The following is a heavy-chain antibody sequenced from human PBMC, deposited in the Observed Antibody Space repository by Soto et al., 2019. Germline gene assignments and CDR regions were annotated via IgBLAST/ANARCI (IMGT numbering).Heavy chain of an antibody. CDR2: ISSSSSYI. J-gene: IGHJ6*03. CDR3: LGETYGSGRAVAVATSDYYYYYMDV. CDR1: GFTFSSYS. D-gene: IGHD3-10*01. V-gene: IGHV3-21*01. Sequence: GESLKISCAASGFTFSSYSMNWVRQAPGKGLEWVSSISSSSSYIYYADSVKGRFTISRDNAKNSLYLQMNSLRAEDTAVYYCLGETYGSGRAVAVATSDYYYYYMDVWGKGTTVTVSS.